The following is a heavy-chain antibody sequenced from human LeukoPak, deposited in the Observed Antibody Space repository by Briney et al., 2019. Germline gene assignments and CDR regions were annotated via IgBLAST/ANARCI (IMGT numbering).Heavy chain of an antibody. V-gene: IGHV3-30*18. Sequence: PGRSLRLSCAASGFTFSSYGMHWVRQAPGKGLEWVAVISYDGSNKYYADSVKGRFTISRDNSKNTLYLQMNSLRAEDTAVYYCAKDTVLGYCSSTSCYPGDYWGQGTLVTVSS. CDR2: ISYDGSNK. CDR3: AKDTVLGYCSSTSCYPGDY. D-gene: IGHD2-2*01. J-gene: IGHJ4*02. CDR1: GFTFSSYG.